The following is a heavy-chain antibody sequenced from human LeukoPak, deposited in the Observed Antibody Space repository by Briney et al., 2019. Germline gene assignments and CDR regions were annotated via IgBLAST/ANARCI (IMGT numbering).Heavy chain of an antibody. D-gene: IGHD5-18*01. J-gene: IGHJ4*02. Sequence: GALVRVSCKASGYTCTSYGISWVRQAPGQGLEWMGWISAYNGNTNYSQKLHGRVTMTTDTSTSTAYMELRSLRSDGTAVYYCAREVDTAMGEIDYWGQGTLVTVSS. CDR3: AREVDTAMGEIDY. V-gene: IGHV1-18*01. CDR2: ISAYNGNT. CDR1: GYTCTSYG.